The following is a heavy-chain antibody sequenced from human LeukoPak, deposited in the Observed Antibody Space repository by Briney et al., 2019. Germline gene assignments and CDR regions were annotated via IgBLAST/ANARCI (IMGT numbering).Heavy chain of an antibody. J-gene: IGHJ4*02. Sequence: SETLSLTCTVSGGSISSYYWSWIRQPAGKGLEWIGRIYTSGSTNYNPSLKGRVTISVDTSKNQFSLKVNSVTAADTAVYHCAASSRGALVSLYAYWGQGTLVTVSS. D-gene: IGHD3-16*02. V-gene: IGHV4-4*07. CDR2: IYTSGST. CDR1: GGSISSYY. CDR3: AASSRGALVSLYAY.